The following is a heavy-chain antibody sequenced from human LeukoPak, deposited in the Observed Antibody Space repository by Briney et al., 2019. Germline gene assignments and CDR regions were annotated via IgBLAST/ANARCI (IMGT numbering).Heavy chain of an antibody. CDR1: GFTFSSYA. V-gene: IGHV3-23*01. CDR3: AKMNVLTGYYTPNFDF. CDR2: VSGSGSST. D-gene: IGHD3-9*01. Sequence: GGSLRLSCAASGFTFSSYATSWVRQAPRKGLEWVSVVSGSGSSTDYADSVKGRFTISRDNSKNTLYLQMSSLSAEDTAVYYCAKMNVLTGYYTPNFDFWGQGTLVTVSS. J-gene: IGHJ4*02.